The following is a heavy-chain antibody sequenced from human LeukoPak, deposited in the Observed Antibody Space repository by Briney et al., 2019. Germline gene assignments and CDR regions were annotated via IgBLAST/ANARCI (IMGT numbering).Heavy chain of an antibody. CDR1: GGSISGSSYY. V-gene: IGHV4-39*07. CDR3: ARGITMVRGVIKKSYYFDY. Sequence: PSETLSLTCTVSGGSISGSSYYWSWIRQPPGKGLEWIGEINHSGSTNYNPSLKSRVTISVDTSKNQFSLKLSSVTAADTAVYYCARGITMVRGVIKKSYYFDYWGQGTLVTVSS. J-gene: IGHJ4*02. D-gene: IGHD3-10*01. CDR2: INHSGST.